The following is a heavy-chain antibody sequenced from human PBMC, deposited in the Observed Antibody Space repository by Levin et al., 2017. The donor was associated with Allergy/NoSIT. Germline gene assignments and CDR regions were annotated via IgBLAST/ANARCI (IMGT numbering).Heavy chain of an antibody. D-gene: IGHD6-19*01. CDR2: IYYSGRS. Sequence: PSQTLSLTCSVSGDSISDKSFYWAWIRQPPGKGLEWIGSIYYSGRSYYNPSLKSRATISIDTSKNQFSLRLTSVTAADTAVYFCARQNVTLAVQGALDFWGQGTLVTVSS. CDR3: ARQNVTLAVQGALDF. V-gene: IGHV4-39*01. J-gene: IGHJ4*02. CDR1: GDSISDKSFY.